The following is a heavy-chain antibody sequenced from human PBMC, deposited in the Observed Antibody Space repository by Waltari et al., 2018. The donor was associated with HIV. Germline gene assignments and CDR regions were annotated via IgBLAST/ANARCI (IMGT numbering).Heavy chain of an antibody. D-gene: IGHD4-17*01. Sequence: QVQLVQSGAEVKKPGSSVKVSCKASGGTFSSYAISWVRQAPGQGLEWMGGIIPVFGTTNYAQKFQGRVTITADESTSTAYMELSSLRSEDTAVYYCARGWVSDYGDYGQENHFDYWGQGTLVTVSS. CDR3: ARGWVSDYGDYGQENHFDY. CDR2: IIPVFGTT. CDR1: GGTFSSYA. J-gene: IGHJ4*02. V-gene: IGHV1-69*01.